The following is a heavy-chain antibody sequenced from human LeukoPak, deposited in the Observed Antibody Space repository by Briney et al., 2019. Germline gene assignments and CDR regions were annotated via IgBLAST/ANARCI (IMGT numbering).Heavy chain of an antibody. V-gene: IGHV3-11*01. D-gene: IGHD1-1*01. CDR2: ISSSGSTI. CDR1: GFIFSDYY. Sequence: GGSLRLSCAASGFIFSDYYMSWIRQAPGKGLEWVSYISSSGSTIYYVDSVKGRFTISRDNAKNSLYLQMNSLRAEDTAVYYCASAPHWNDYTLDYWGQGTLVTVSS. CDR3: ASAPHWNDYTLDY. J-gene: IGHJ4*02.